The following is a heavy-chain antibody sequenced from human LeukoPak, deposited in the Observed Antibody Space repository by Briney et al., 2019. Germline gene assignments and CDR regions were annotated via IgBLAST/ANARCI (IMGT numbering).Heavy chain of an antibody. CDR2: ITPYNGNT. J-gene: IGHJ4*02. CDR3: ARRGVYYYDSSGRANYYFDY. D-gene: IGHD3-22*01. CDR1: GYTFTSYY. Sequence: ASVKVSCKASGYTFTSYYMHWVRQAPGQGLEWVGWITPYNGNTNYAQKVQGRVTMTTDTSTSTAYMELRSLRPDDTAMYYCARRGVYYYDSSGRANYYFDYWGQGTLVTVSS. V-gene: IGHV1-18*04.